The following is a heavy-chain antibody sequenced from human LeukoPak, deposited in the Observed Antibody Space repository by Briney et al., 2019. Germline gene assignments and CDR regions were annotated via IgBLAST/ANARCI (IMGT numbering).Heavy chain of an antibody. Sequence: GGSLRLSCAASGFTFSDYYMSWIRQAPGKGLEWVSYISSSGSTIYYADSVKGRFTVSRDNAKNSLYLQMNSLRAEDTAVYYCARDGRASTSCFFDWGQGTLVTVSS. CDR1: GFTFSDYY. V-gene: IGHV3-11*04. D-gene: IGHD2-2*01. J-gene: IGHJ4*02. CDR2: ISSSGSTI. CDR3: ARDGRASTSCFFD.